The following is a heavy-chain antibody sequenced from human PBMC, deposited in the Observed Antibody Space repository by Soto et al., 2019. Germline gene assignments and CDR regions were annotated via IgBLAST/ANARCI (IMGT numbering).Heavy chain of an antibody. Sequence: GGSLRLSCAASGFTFSSYAMSWVRQAPGKGLEWVSAISGSGGSTYYADSVKGRFTISRDNSKNTLYLQMNSLRAEDTAVYYCAKVTHFDWLLSPDYFDYWGHGTLVTVSS. J-gene: IGHJ4*01. CDR3: AKVTHFDWLLSPDYFDY. CDR2: ISGSGGST. V-gene: IGHV3-23*01. D-gene: IGHD3-9*01. CDR1: GFTFSSYA.